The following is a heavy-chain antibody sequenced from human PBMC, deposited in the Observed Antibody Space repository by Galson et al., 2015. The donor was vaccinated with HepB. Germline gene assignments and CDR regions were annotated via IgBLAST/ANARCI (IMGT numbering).Heavy chain of an antibody. Sequence: GHSFTTYGFTWVRQAPGQGLEWMGWISADKGHTDYAQKLQGRVTMTTNTSTTTAYMELRNLRSDDTAVYYCAAVKWNYGVADGTWFDPWGQGTLVTVSS. J-gene: IGHJ5*02. D-gene: IGHD1-7*01. V-gene: IGHV1-18*04. CDR1: GHSFTTYG. CDR3: AAVKWNYGVADGTWFDP. CDR2: ISADKGHT.